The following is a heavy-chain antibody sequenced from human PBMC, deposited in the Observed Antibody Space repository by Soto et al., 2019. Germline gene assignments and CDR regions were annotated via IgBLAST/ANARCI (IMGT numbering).Heavy chain of an antibody. CDR1: KFTFHNYA. CDR2: VSATGETT. J-gene: IGHJ6*02. Sequence: EVQLLESGGGLVQPGESLRLSCAASKFTFHNYAMSWVRQAPGKGLEWVSGVSATGETTYYADSVKGRFSISRDNPNNTLHLQMSSLRAEDTAMYSCASAHVYGFWSGLLFYGMDVWGQGTTVTVSS. D-gene: IGHD3-3*01. V-gene: IGHV3-23*01. CDR3: ASAHVYGFWSGLLFYGMDV.